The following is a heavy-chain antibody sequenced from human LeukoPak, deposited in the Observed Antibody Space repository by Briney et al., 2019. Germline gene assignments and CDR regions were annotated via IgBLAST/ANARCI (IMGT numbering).Heavy chain of an antibody. CDR2: MNPNSGNT. D-gene: IGHD6-6*01. CDR3: ARTVGSSPFFDY. CDR1: GYTFTSYD. V-gene: IGHV1-8*01. Sequence: ASVKVSCKASGYTFTSYDINWVRQATGQGLEWMGWMNPNSGNTGYAQKFQGRVTMTRNTSISTAYMELSSLRSEDMAVYYCARTVGSSPFFDYWGQGTLVTVSS. J-gene: IGHJ4*02.